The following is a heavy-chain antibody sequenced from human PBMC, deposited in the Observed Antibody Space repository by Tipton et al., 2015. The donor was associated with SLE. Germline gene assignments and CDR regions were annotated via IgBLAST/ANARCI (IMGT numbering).Heavy chain of an antibody. Sequence: QSGAEVKKPGASVKVSCNASGYTFTSYGISWVRQAPGQGLEWMGWISAYNGNTNYAQKLQGRVTMTTDTSTSTAYMELRSLRSDDTAVYYCAREGQGIVATPNYYYYGMDVCGQVTTVTVSS. J-gene: IGHJ6*02. CDR3: AREGQGIVATPNYYYYGMDV. D-gene: IGHD5-12*01. V-gene: IGHV1-18*01. CDR2: ISAYNGNT. CDR1: GYTFTSYG.